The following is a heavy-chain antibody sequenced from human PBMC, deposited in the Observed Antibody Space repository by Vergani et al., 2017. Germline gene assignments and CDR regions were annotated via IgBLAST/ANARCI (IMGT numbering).Heavy chain of an antibody. CDR2: IRYDGSNK. CDR1: GFTFSSYG. J-gene: IGHJ6*02. CDR3: AKDPRYSSGWEAYYYYYGMDV. D-gene: IGHD6-19*01. Sequence: QVQLVESGGGVVQPGGSLRLSCAAPGFTFSSYGMHWVRQAPGKGLEWVAFIRYDGSNKYYADSVKGRFTISRDKSKNTLYLQMNSLRAEDTAVYYCAKDPRYSSGWEAYYYYYGMDVWGQGTTVTVSS. V-gene: IGHV3-30*02.